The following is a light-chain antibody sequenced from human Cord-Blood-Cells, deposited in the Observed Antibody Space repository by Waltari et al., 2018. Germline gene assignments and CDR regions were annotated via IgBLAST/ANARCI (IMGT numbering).Light chain of an antibody. V-gene: IGLV2-11*01. CDR3: CSYAGSYV. J-gene: IGLJ1*01. CDR1: SSDVGGYNS. CDR2: DVS. Sequence: QSALTQPRSVSGSPGQSVTISCTGTSSDVGGYNSVSWYQQHPGKAPKLIIYDVSKRPSGVPDRFSGSKSGNTASLTISGLQAEDEADYYCCSYAGSYVFGTGTKVTVL.